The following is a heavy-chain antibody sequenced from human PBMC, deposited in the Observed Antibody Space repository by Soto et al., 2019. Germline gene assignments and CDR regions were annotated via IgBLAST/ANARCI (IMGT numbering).Heavy chain of an antibody. CDR2: IYYNGNT. CDR1: GVSITSGAYY. D-gene: IGHD4-17*01. J-gene: IGHJ3*01. Sequence: SETLPLTCTLSGVSITSGAYYWTWVRQHPGKGLEWIGYIYYNGNTYFSPSLKSRLTISIDTSKNQFSLKLSSVTAADTAMYYCARARLRAVYAFDFWGQGTMVTVSS. CDR3: ARARLRAVYAFDF. V-gene: IGHV4-31*03.